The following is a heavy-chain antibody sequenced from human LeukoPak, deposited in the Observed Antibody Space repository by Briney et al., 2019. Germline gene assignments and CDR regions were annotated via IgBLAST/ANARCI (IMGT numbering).Heavy chain of an antibody. V-gene: IGHV4-34*01. CDR3: ARAPDYDYVWGSYPQGGLDY. J-gene: IGHJ4*02. D-gene: IGHD3-16*02. Sequence: SETLSLTCAVYGGSFSGYYWSWIRQPPGKGLEWIGEINHSGGTNYNPSLKSRVTISVDTSKNQFSLKLSSVTAADTAVYYCARAPDYDYVWGSYPQGGLDYWGQGTLVTVSS. CDR2: INHSGGT. CDR1: GGSFSGYY.